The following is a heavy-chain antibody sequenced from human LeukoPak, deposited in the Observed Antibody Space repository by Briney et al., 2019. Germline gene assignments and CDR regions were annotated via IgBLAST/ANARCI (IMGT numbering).Heavy chain of an antibody. V-gene: IGHV3-48*03. J-gene: IGHJ6*04. D-gene: IGHD3-10*02. CDR2: ISSSGSTI. CDR3: AELGITMIGGV. Sequence: PGGSLRLPCAASGFTFSSYEMNWVRQASGKGLEWVSYISSSGSTIYYADSVKGRFTISRDNAKSSLYLQMNSLRAEDTAVYYCAELGITMIGGVWGKGTTVTISS. CDR1: GFTFSSYE.